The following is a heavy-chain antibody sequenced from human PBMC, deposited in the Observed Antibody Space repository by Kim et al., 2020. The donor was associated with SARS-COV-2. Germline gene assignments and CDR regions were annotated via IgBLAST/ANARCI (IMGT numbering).Heavy chain of an antibody. V-gene: IGHV3-30-3*01. CDR1: GFTFSSYA. CDR3: ARDQEGKMGFDY. J-gene: IGHJ4*02. D-gene: IGHD2-8*01. Sequence: GGSLRLSCAASGFTFSSYAMHWVRQAPGKGLEWVAVISYDGSNKYYADSVKGRFTISRDNSKNTLYLQMNSLRAEDTAVYYCARDQEGKMGFDYWGQGTLVTVSS. CDR2: ISYDGSNK.